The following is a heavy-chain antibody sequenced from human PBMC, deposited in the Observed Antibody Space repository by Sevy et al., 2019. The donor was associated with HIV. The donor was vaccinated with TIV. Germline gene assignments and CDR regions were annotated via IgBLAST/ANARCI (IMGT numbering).Heavy chain of an antibody. CDR1: GFTFSSYW. D-gene: IGHD6-6*01. Sequence: GGSLRLSCAASGFTFSSYWMSWVRQAPGKGLEWVANIKQDGSEKYYVDSVKGRFTISRDNAKNSLYLQMNSLRAEDTAVYYCARARYSSSSKNYYYGMDVWGQGTTVTVSS. CDR2: IKQDGSEK. CDR3: ARARYSSSSKNYYYGMDV. V-gene: IGHV3-7*01. J-gene: IGHJ6*02.